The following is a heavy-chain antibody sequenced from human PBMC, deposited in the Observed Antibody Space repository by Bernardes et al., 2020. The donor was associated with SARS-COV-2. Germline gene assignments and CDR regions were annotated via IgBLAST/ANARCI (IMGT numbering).Heavy chain of an antibody. J-gene: IGHJ4*02. Sequence: GGSLRLSCAASSLTCSSYWMHWIRQTPGKELVWVTRINSDGSSTSYADSVKGRFTISRDNAKNTLYLQMNSLRAEDTAVYYCAREVATVTTEIDYWGQGTLTTVSS. CDR3: AREVATVTTEIDY. V-gene: IGHV3-74*01. D-gene: IGHD4-17*01. CDR1: SLTCSSYW. CDR2: INSDGSST.